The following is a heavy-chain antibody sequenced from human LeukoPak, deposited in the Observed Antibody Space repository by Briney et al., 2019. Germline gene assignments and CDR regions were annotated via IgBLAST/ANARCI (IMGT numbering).Heavy chain of an antibody. D-gene: IGHD3-22*01. Sequence: PGGSLRLSCAASGFTFSSYAMSWVRQAPGKGLEWVSAISGSGVITYYADSVNCRFPLSRDNSKTTLYLQMTSLRAEDTAVYYCAKQVAPYYYDSSGYYYDYWGQGTLVTVSS. CDR2: ISGSGVIT. V-gene: IGHV3-23*01. CDR1: GFTFSSYA. J-gene: IGHJ4*02. CDR3: AKQVAPYYYDSSGYYYDY.